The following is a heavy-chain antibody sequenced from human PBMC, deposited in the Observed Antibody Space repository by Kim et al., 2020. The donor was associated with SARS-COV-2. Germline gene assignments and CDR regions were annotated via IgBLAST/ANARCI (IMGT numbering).Heavy chain of an antibody. J-gene: IGHJ4*02. Sequence: VKGRFTISRDNYKTTLYLTMNSLRAEDTAVYYCAKERRKYCSGGSCHLEYWGQGTLVTVSS. V-gene: IGHV3-33*06. CDR3: AKERRKYCSGGSCHLEY. D-gene: IGHD2-15*01.